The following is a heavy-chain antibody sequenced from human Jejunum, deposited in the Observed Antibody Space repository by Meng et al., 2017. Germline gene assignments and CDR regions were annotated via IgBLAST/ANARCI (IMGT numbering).Heavy chain of an antibody. V-gene: IGHV1-2*02. J-gene: IGHJ3*02. CDR1: GYTFTGYF. CDR2: INPNSGVT. CDR3: ARDYGSATYSVVFDI. Sequence: SVNVSCKASGYTFTGYFIQWVRQAPGQGLEWMGWINPNSGVTSYAQKFRGRVTMTRDTSITTAYMELSRLTSDDTAVYYCARDYGSATYSVVFDIWGLGTMVTVSS. D-gene: IGHD3-10*01.